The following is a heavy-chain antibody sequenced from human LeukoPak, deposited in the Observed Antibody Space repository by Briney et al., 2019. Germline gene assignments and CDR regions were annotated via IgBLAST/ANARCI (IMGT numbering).Heavy chain of an antibody. Sequence: SETLSLTCAVYGGSFSGYYWSWIRHPPGKGREWIGEINHSGSTNYNPSLKSRATISVDTYKNQFSLKLSSVTAADTAVYYCARGLGYYDYVGGSYRSVYYFDYWGQGTLVTVSS. J-gene: IGHJ4*02. V-gene: IGHV4-34*01. D-gene: IGHD3-16*02. CDR2: INHSGST. CDR3: ARGLGYYDYVGGSYRSVYYFDY. CDR1: GGSFSGYY.